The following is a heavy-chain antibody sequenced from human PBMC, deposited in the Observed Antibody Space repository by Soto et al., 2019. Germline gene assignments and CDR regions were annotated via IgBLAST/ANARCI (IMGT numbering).Heavy chain of an antibody. CDR2: IWYDGSNK. J-gene: IGHJ3*02. V-gene: IGHV3-33*01. CDR1: GFTFSSYG. D-gene: IGHD3-3*01. CDR3: ASGEIFGVAGDAFDI. Sequence: GGSLRLSCAASGFTFSSYGMHWVRQAPGKGLEWVAVIWYDGSNKYYADSVKGRFTISRDNSKNTLYLQMNSLRAEDTAVYYCASGEIFGVAGDAFDIWGQGTMVTVSS.